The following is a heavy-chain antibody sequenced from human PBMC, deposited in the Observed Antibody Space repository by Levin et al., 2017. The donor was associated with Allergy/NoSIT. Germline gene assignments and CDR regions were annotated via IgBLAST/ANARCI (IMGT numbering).Heavy chain of an antibody. CDR2: IKSKTDAGTT. D-gene: IGHD4-23*01. V-gene: IGHV3-15*01. J-gene: IGHJ4*02. CDR1: GFTFSDAW. Sequence: PGGSLRLSCAASGFTFSDAWMSWVRQAPGKGLEWVSRIKSKTDAGTTDYAAPVKGRFTISRDASKNTLYLQMNSLKTEDTAVYYCTTEMTTVVTRGYYFDYWGQGVLVTVSS. CDR3: TTEMTTVVTRGYYFDY.